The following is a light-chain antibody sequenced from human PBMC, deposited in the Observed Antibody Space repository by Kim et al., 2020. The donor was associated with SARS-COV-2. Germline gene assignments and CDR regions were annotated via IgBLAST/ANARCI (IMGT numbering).Light chain of an antibody. CDR3: QSYDSSLSGWV. CDR1: GSNIGAGYD. CDR2: GNS. J-gene: IGLJ3*02. V-gene: IGLV1-40*01. Sequence: VTISCTGSGSNIGAGYDVHWYQQLPGTAPKLLIYGNSNRPSGVPDRFSGSKSGTSASLAITGLQAEDEADYYCQSYDSSLSGWVFGGGTQLTVL.